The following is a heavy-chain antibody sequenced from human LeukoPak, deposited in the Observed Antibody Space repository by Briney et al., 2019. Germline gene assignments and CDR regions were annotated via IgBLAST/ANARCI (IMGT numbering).Heavy chain of an antibody. CDR1: GFAFSTLS. CDR2: IGDNGDNT. V-gene: IGHV3-64D*09. J-gene: IGHJ4*02. D-gene: IGHD2-21*01. CDR3: VRDLWGFDY. Sequence: QPGGSLKRSCSASGFAFSTLSMHWVRQAPGMRLEYVAFIGDNGDNTYYADSVKGRFTISRDNSKNTLYLHMSSLTTEDTAVYYCVRDLWGFDYWGQGTVVTVSS.